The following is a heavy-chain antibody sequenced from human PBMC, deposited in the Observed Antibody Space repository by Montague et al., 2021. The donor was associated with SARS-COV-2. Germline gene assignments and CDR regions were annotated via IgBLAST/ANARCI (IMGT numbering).Heavy chain of an antibody. V-gene: IGHV4-39*01. J-gene: IGHJ4*02. D-gene: IGHD4-11*01. CDR3: ARLYSSSFDY. Sequence: GGTQYNPSLKSRVTISVDTSNDQFSLKMNSVTAADTAVYFCARLYSSSFDYWGQGTLVTVSS. CDR2: GGT.